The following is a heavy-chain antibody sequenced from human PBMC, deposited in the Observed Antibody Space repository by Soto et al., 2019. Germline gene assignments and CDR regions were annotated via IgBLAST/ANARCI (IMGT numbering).Heavy chain of an antibody. CDR1: GYTLTELS. Sequence: GASVKVSCKVSGYTLTELSMHWVRQAPGKGLEWMGGFDPEDGETIYAQKFQGRGTMTEDTSTDTAYMELSSLRSEDTAVYYCATVRDFWSGYYFVGWFDPWGQGTLVTVSS. J-gene: IGHJ5*02. CDR3: ATVRDFWSGYYFVGWFDP. D-gene: IGHD3-3*01. CDR2: FDPEDGET. V-gene: IGHV1-24*01.